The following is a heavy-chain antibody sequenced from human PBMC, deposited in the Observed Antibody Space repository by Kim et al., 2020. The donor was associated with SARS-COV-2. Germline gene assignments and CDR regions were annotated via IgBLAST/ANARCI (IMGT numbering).Heavy chain of an antibody. J-gene: IGHJ4*02. Sequence: GGSLRLSCAASGMTFSSYGMHWVRQAPGKGLEWVAFISPDGSIKYYGESVKGRFTISRDNSKNTLFLQMNSLRAEDTAVYHCARDRRHSKVVVTAIVSPYFDGWGQGTLVTVSS. CDR2: ISPDGSIK. CDR1: GMTFSSYG. D-gene: IGHD2-21*02. CDR3: ARDRRHSKVVVTAIVSPYFDG. V-gene: IGHV3-33*05.